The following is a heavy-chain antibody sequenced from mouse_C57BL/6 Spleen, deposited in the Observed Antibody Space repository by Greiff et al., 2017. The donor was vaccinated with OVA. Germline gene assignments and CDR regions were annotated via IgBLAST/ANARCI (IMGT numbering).Heavy chain of an antibody. J-gene: IGHJ3*01. D-gene: IGHD2-4*01. CDR2: IYPGAGDT. V-gene: IGHV1-82*01. CDR1: GYAFSSSW. Sequence: VQLQESGPELVKPGASVKISCKASGYAFSSSWMNWVKQRPGKGLEWIGRIYPGAGDTNYNGKFKGKATLTADKSSSTAYMQLSSLTSEDSAVYFCATMITTGFAYWGQGTLVTVSA. CDR3: ATMITTGFAY.